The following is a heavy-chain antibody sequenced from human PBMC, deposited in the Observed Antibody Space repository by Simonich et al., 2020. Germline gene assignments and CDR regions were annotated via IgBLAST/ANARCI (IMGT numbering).Heavy chain of an antibody. V-gene: IGHV3-21*01. CDR3: ARWIAVAGTGAYGMDV. CDR2: ISSSSSYI. CDR1: GFTFSSYS. D-gene: IGHD6-19*01. Sequence: EVQLVESGGGLVKPGGSLRLSCAASGFTFSSYSMNWVRQAPGKGLEWVPSISSSSSYIYYADPVKGRLTSSRDNAKNSLYLQMNSLRAEDTAVYYCARWIAVAGTGAYGMDVWGQGTTVTVSS. J-gene: IGHJ6*02.